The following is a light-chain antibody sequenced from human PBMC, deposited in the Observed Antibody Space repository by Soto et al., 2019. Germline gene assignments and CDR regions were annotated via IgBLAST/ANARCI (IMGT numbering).Light chain of an antibody. CDR2: YAS. V-gene: IGKV3-15*01. J-gene: IGKJ1*01. CDR1: QRVRSN. Sequence: EIVMTRSPATLSVSPGERAALSCRASQRVRSNLAWYQQKPGQAPRLLIYYASTRATGIPARLSGSGSGTEFTFTISSLQSEDFAVYYCQQYNDWPPTFGQGTKVDIK. CDR3: QQYNDWPPT.